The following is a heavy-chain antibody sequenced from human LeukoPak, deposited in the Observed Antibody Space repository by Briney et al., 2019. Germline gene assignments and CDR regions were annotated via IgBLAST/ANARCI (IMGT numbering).Heavy chain of an antibody. CDR3: ARVEQQLVRGY. CDR1: GFTLSSYE. J-gene: IGHJ4*02. D-gene: IGHD6-13*01. V-gene: IGHV3-48*03. CDR2: ISGSGSSR. Sequence: GGSLRLSCSPSGFTLSSYEMNWVRHAPGKGLEWVSYISGSGSSRYYAHSVKGRFTISRDNTRNSLYLQMDSLRAEDTALYYCARVEQQLVRGYWGQGTLVTVSS.